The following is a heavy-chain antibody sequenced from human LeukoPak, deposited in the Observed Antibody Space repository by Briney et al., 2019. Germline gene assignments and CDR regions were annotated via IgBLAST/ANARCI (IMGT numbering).Heavy chain of an antibody. CDR2: IDPNSGGA. CDR3: ARDFIDPDAFDI. Sequence: GASVKVSCKASGYIFTGYYMHWVRQAPEQGLEWMGWIDPNSGGADYAQKLQGRVTMTTDTSTSTAYMELRSLRPDDTAVYYCARDFIDPDAFDIWGQGTMVTVSS. CDR1: GYIFTGYY. D-gene: IGHD2-15*01. J-gene: IGHJ3*02. V-gene: IGHV1-2*02.